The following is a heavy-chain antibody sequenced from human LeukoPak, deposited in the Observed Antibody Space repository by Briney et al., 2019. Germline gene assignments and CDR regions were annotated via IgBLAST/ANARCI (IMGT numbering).Heavy chain of an antibody. J-gene: IGHJ6*02. Sequence: ETLSLTCTVSGGSISSYYWSWIRQPPGKGLEWIGYIYYSGSTNYNPSLKSRATISVDTSKNQFSLKLSSVTAADTAVYYCARDQAITMVRGVISPYYYYYGMDVWGQGTTVTVSS. CDR3: ARDQAITMVRGVISPYYYYYGMDV. CDR2: IYYSGST. CDR1: GGSISSYY. V-gene: IGHV4-59*01. D-gene: IGHD3-10*01.